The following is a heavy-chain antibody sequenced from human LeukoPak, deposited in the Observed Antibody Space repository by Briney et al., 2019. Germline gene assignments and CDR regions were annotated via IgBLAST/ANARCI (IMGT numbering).Heavy chain of an antibody. J-gene: IGHJ3*02. Sequence: ASVKVSCKASGGTFSSYAISWVRQAPGQGLEWMGGIIPIFGTANYAQKFQGGVTIAADESTSTAYMELSSLRSEDTAVYYCARGGGQGAFDIWGQGTMVTVSS. D-gene: IGHD3-16*01. V-gene: IGHV1-69*13. CDR3: ARGGGQGAFDI. CDR1: GGTFSSYA. CDR2: IIPIFGTA.